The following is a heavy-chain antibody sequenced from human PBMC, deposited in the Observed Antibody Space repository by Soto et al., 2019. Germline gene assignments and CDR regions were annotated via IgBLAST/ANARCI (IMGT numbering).Heavy chain of an antibody. CDR3: AKRLAENLPPR. CDR1: GFTFSSYG. Sequence: QVQLVESGGGVVQPGRSLRLSCAASGFTFSSYGMHWVRQAPGKGLEWVAVISYDGSNKYYADSVKGRFTISRDNSKNTLYLQMNSLRAEDTAVYYCAKRLAENLPPRWGQGTLVTVSS. V-gene: IGHV3-30*18. CDR2: ISYDGSNK. J-gene: IGHJ4*02.